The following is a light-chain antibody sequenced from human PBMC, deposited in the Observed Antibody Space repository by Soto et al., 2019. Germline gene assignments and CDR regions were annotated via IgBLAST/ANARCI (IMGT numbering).Light chain of an antibody. Sequence: SYELTHLPSVSVSPGQTARITCFRDVLGENYADWYQQKPGQAPDLMIYEESERYTGIPERFSGSTSGNSTTLTISRVLTEDEADYHCLSGDEDMGVFGTGTKVTVL. CDR2: EES. CDR1: VLGENY. CDR3: LSGDEDMGV. V-gene: IGLV3-22*01. J-gene: IGLJ1*01.